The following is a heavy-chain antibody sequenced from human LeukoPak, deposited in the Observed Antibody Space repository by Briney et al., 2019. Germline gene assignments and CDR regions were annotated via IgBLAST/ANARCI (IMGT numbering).Heavy chain of an antibody. J-gene: IGHJ4*02. V-gene: IGHV3-53*01. Sequence: GGSLRLSCAASGFTVSNNYMSWVRQAPGKGLEWVSVIYSGGSTYYADSVKGRFTISKDNSKNTLYLQMNSLRAEDTAVYYCARDGPQAYYFDFWGQGTLVTVSS. CDR2: IYSGGST. CDR3: ARDGPQAYYFDF. CDR1: GFTVSNNY.